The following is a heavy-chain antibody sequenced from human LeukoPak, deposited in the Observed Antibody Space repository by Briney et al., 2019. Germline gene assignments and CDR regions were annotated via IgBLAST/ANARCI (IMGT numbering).Heavy chain of an antibody. Sequence: GESLKISCKGSGYSFTTYWIGWVRQMPGKGLEWMAIIYPGDSDTRYSPSFQGQVTISADKSINTAYLQWSSLKASDTAMYHCARHTGYGMEDAFDIWGQGTMVTVSS. J-gene: IGHJ3*02. V-gene: IGHV5-51*01. CDR1: GYSFTTYW. CDR2: IYPGDSDT. CDR3: ARHTGYGMEDAFDI. D-gene: IGHD3-10*01.